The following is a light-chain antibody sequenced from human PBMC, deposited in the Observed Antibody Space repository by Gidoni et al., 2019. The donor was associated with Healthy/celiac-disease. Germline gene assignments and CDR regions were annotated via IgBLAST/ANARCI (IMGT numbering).Light chain of an antibody. CDR2: SNS. J-gene: IGLJ2*01. CDR3: STWVDILNGLT. V-gene: IGLV1-44*01. Sequence: QSVLTQPPSASGTPGQTITISCSESTSNIGSNPVNWYQHIPGASPKLLIYSNSQRPSGVPFRFACSKSWTSASLAISDLQSGDEADYYCSTWVDILNGLTFGGGTKLTVL. CDR1: TSNIGSNP.